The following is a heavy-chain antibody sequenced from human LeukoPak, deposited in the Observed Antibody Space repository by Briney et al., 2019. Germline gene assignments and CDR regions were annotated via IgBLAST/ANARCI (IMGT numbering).Heavy chain of an antibody. CDR1: GGSISSSNW. J-gene: IGHJ4*02. CDR3: ARDPTGDTGFY. D-gene: IGHD4-17*01. V-gene: IGHV4-4*02. CDR2: VYHSGST. Sequence: SETLSLTCAVSGGSISSSNWWSWVRQPPGKGLEWIGEVYHSGSTNYNPSLKSRVTISVDKSKNQFSLKLSSVTAADTAAYYCARDPTGDTGFYWGQGTLVTVSS.